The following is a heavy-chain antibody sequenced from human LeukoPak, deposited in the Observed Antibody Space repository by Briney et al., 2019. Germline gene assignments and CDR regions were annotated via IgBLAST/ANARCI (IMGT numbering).Heavy chain of an antibody. CDR1: GYTFTGYY. D-gene: IGHD3-22*01. CDR2: INPDSGGT. V-gene: IGHV1-2*02. Sequence: ASVKVSCKASGYTFTGYYMHWVRQAPGQGLEWMGWINPDSGGTNYAQKFQGRVTMTRGTSISTAYMQLSRLSSDDTAVYYCARVDDRGHYYDSSGPRKLFDYWGQGTLVTVSP. CDR3: ARVDDRGHYYDSSGPRKLFDY. J-gene: IGHJ4*02.